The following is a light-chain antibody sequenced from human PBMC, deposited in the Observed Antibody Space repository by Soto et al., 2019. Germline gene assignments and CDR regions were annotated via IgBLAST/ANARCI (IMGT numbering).Light chain of an antibody. Sequence: AIRMTQSPSSLSASTGDRVTITCRASQGISSYLAWYQQKPGKAPKLLIYAAPTLQSGAPSRFSGSGSGTEFALTISSLQPEDSATYYCQQLKSYPLTFGGGTKVDI. CDR2: AAP. J-gene: IGKJ4*01. CDR3: QQLKSYPLT. CDR1: QGISSY. V-gene: IGKV1-8*01.